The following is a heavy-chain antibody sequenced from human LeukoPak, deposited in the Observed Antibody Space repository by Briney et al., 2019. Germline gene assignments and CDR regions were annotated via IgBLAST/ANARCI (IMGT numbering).Heavy chain of an antibody. J-gene: IGHJ3*02. CDR1: GGSFSGYY. CDR2: INHSGST. D-gene: IGHD4-23*01. V-gene: IGHV4-34*01. Sequence: PSETLSLTCAVYGGSFSGYYWSWIRQPPGRGLEWIGEINHSGSTNYNPSLKSRVTIPVDTSKNQFSLKLSSVTAADTAVYYCARGRWTFDIWGQGTMVTVSS. CDR3: ARGRWTFDI.